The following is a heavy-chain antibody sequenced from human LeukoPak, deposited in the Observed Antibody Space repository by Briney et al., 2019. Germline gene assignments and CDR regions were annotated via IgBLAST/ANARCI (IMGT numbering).Heavy chain of an antibody. CDR3: ARLGDSTSRLYYFDY. D-gene: IGHD6-6*01. Sequence: TSSETLSLTCTVSCGSISSYYWSWIRQPPGKGLEWIGYISYSGSTYYNPSLKSRVTISVDTSKSQFSLKLSSVTAADTAVYYCARLGDSTSRLYYFDYWGQGTLVTVSS. CDR2: ISYSGST. V-gene: IGHV4-59*08. J-gene: IGHJ4*02. CDR1: CGSISSYY.